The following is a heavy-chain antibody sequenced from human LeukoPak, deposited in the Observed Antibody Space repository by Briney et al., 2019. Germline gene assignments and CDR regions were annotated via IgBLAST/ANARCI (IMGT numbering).Heavy chain of an antibody. V-gene: IGHV1-46*01. D-gene: IGHD3-9*01. CDR2: INPSGGST. CDR1: GYTFTIYY. J-gene: IGHJ4*02. CDR3: ARDDNRYFDPSYYFDY. Sequence: ASVTVSCTVSGYTFTIYYMHWVRRAPGQGLEWMGIINPSGGSTNYAQKFKGRFTMTRDTSTSTVYMELSSLRSEDTAVYYCARDDNRYFDPSYYFDYWGQGTLVTVSS.